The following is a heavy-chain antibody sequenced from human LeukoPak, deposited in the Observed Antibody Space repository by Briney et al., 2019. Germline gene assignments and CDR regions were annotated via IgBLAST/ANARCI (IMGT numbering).Heavy chain of an antibody. Sequence: GASVKVSCKASGYTLNGYYMHWVRQAPGQGLEWMGWISGYNANTKYAERVQGRVTMTTDTSTSTAYMELRSLRSDDTAVYYCVRDHKLPVYERVFDYWGQGTMVTVSS. J-gene: IGHJ3*01. V-gene: IGHV1-18*04. D-gene: IGHD3-16*01. CDR1: GYTLNGYY. CDR3: VRDHKLPVYERVFDY. CDR2: ISGYNANT.